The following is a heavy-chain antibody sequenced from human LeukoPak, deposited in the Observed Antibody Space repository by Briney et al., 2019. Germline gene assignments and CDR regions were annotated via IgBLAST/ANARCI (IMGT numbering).Heavy chain of an antibody. J-gene: IGHJ4*02. Sequence: GGSLRLSCAASGFTFSSYSMDWVRQAPGKGLEWVSSISGSNSYIYYADSVKGRFTISRDNAKNSLYLQMNSLRTEDTALYYCASSWGSSWYLDYWGQGTLVTVSS. V-gene: IGHV3-21*01. CDR2: ISGSNSYI. CDR3: ASSWGSSWYLDY. CDR1: GFTFSSYS. D-gene: IGHD6-13*01.